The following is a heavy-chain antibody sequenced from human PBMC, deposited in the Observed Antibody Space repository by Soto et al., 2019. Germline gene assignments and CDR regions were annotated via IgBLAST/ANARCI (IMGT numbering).Heavy chain of an antibody. J-gene: IGHJ5*02. CDR1: GFTFHDYA. V-gene: IGHV3-9*01. CDR2: ISWNSGSV. CDR3: AKDATYHDLVGWFDP. Sequence: PGGSLRLSCAASGFTFHDYAMHWVRQAPGKGLEWVSGISWNSGSVGYADSVKGRFTISRDNAKNSLYLQMDSLRTEDTALYYCAKDATYHDLVGWFDPWGQGTLVTVSS. D-gene: IGHD1-1*01.